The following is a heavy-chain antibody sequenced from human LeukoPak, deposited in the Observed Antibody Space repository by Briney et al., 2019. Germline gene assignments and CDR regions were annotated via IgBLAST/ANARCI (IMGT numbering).Heavy chain of an antibody. V-gene: IGHV1-18*01. CDR3: ARMYIVATVYLYYYYYMDV. CDR1: GYTFTSYG. D-gene: IGHD5-12*01. Sequence: PAASVKVSCKASGYTFTSYGISWVRQAPGQGLEWMGWISAYNGNTNYAQKLQGRVTMTTDTSTSTAYMELRSLRSDDTAVYYCARMYIVATVYLYYYYYMDVWGKGTTVTVSS. CDR2: ISAYNGNT. J-gene: IGHJ6*03.